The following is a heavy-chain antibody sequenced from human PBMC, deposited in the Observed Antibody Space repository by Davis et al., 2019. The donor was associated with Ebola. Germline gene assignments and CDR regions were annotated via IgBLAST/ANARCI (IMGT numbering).Heavy chain of an antibody. CDR1: GFTFSNYG. J-gene: IGHJ5*02. CDR2: VSYDGRHK. D-gene: IGHD6-19*01. Sequence: GESLKISCAASGFTFSNYGMHWVRQAPGKGLQWVAVVSYDGRHKYYADSVKGRFTISRDNSKNTLYLQMNSLRAEDTAVYYCARDLQWLATNWFDPWGQGTLVTVSS. CDR3: ARDLQWLATNWFDP. V-gene: IGHV3-33*05.